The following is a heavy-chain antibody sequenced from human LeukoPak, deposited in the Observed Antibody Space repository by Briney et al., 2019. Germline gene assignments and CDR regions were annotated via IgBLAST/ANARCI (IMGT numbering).Heavy chain of an antibody. Sequence: GGSLRLSCAASGFTFSNCAMSWVRQARGKGLEWVSAISGSDGSTYYADSVKGRFTISRDNSKNTLYLQMNSLRAEDTAVYYCAKVGHSGSGSYGDWGQGTLVTVSS. CDR1: GFTFSNCA. V-gene: IGHV3-23*01. J-gene: IGHJ4*02. CDR2: ISGSDGST. CDR3: AKVGHSGSGSYGD. D-gene: IGHD3-10*01.